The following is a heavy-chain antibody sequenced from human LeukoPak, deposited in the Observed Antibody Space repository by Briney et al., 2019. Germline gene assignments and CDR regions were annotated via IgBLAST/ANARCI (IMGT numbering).Heavy chain of an antibody. CDR3: AREGYDSSGYPRLLDY. Sequence: GGSLRLSCAASGLSVSSNYITWVRQPPGKGLEWVSVLHAAGGTYYADSVKGRFTISRHISKNTVYLQMNSLRAEDTAVYYCAREGYDSSGYPRLLDYWGQGTLVTVSS. CDR2: LHAAGGT. D-gene: IGHD3-22*01. CDR1: GLSVSSNY. J-gene: IGHJ4*02. V-gene: IGHV3-53*04.